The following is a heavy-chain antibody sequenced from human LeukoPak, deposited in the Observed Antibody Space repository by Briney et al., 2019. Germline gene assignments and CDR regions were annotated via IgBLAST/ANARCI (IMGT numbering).Heavy chain of an antibody. CDR1: GFIFSSYG. CDR2: IRYDGNNK. J-gene: IGHJ4*02. CDR3: AKDSGSYLTYFDY. Sequence: PGGSLRLSCAASGFIFSSYGMHWVRQAPGKGLEWVAFIRYDGNNKYYADSVKGRFTISRDNAKNSLYLQMNSLRAEDMALYYCAKDSGSYLTYFDYWGQGTLVTVSS. V-gene: IGHV3-30*02. D-gene: IGHD1-26*01.